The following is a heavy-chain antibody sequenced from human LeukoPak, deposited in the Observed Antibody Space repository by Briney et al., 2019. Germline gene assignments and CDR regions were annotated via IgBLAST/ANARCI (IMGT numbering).Heavy chain of an antibody. V-gene: IGHV3-48*04. CDR1: GFTLSSYS. J-gene: IGHJ3*02. CDR2: ISSSSSTI. CDR3: ARDTRSSWLDYDAFDI. Sequence: AGGSLRLSCAASGFTLSSYSMNWVRQAPGKGLEWVSYISSSSSTIYYADSVKGRFTISRDNAKNSLYLQMNSLRAEDTAVYYCARDTRSSWLDYDAFDIWGQGTMVTVSS. D-gene: IGHD6-13*01.